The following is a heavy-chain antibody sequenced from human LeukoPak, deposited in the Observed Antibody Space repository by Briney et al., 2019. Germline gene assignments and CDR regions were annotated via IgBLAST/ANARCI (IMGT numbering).Heavy chain of an antibody. CDR2: IIPIFGTA. CDR3: AREVPPKGAVAGTFLDY. Sequence: SVTVSCKASGGTFSSYAISWVRQAPGQGLEWMGGIIPIFGTANYAQKFQGRVTITADESTSTAYMELSSLRSEDTAVYYCAREVPPKGAVAGTFLDYWGQGTLVTVSS. J-gene: IGHJ4*02. CDR1: GGTFSSYA. V-gene: IGHV1-69*13. D-gene: IGHD6-19*01.